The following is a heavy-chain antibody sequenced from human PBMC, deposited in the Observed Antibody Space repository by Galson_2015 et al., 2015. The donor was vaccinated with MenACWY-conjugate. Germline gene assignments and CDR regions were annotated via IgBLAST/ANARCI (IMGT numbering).Heavy chain of an antibody. Sequence: SVKVSCKASGYTFTNYYIHWVRQAPGRGLEWMGIINPSDGSTNYAQKFQGRVTMTRETSTTTVYLELSSLRSEDTAVYYCARDLRRVSMVRGSIVPDAFDMWG. CDR2: INPSDGST. V-gene: IGHV1-46*01. D-gene: IGHD3-10*01. CDR3: ARDLRRVSMVRGSIVPDAFDM. CDR1: GYTFTNYY. J-gene: IGHJ3*02.